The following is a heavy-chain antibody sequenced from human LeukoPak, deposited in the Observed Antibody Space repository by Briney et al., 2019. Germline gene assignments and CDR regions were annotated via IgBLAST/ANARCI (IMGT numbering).Heavy chain of an antibody. CDR3: ARVDYGGTFANFDY. V-gene: IGHV1-2*02. J-gene: IGHJ4*02. CDR2: INPNSGGT. Sequence: ASVKVSCKASIYSFTSYYMHWVRQAPGQGLEWMGWINPNSGGTNYAQKFQGRVTMTRDTSISTAYMELSRLRSDDTAVYYCARVDYGGTFANFDYWGQGTLVTVSS. CDR1: IYSFTSYY. D-gene: IGHD4-23*01.